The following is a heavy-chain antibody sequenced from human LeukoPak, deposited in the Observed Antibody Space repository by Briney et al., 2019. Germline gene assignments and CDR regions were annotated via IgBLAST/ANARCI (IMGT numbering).Heavy chain of an antibody. CDR1: GGSISSYY. V-gene: IGHV4-59*01. J-gene: IGHJ4*02. D-gene: IGHD7-27*01. CDR2: IYYSGST. CDR3: ARGRLGIEPFDFDY. Sequence: KPSETLSLTCTVSGGSISSYYWSWIRQPPGKGLEWIGYIYYSGSTNYNPSLKSRDTISVDTSKNQFSLKLSSVTAADTAVYYCARGRLGIEPFDFDYWGQGTLVTVSS.